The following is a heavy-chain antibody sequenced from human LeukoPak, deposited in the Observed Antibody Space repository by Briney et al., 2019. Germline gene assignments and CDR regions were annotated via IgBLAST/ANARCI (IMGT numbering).Heavy chain of an antibody. J-gene: IGHJ4*02. CDR1: GFTFSDYY. D-gene: IGHD6-19*01. CDR3: AGERYSSGKNDY. CDR2: ISSSGSTI. Sequence: NPGGSLRLSCAASGFTFSDYYMSWIRQAPGKGLEWVSYISSSGSTIYYADSVKGRFTISRDNAKNSLYLQMNSLRAEDTAVYYCAGERYSSGKNDYWGQGTLVTVSS. V-gene: IGHV3-11*01.